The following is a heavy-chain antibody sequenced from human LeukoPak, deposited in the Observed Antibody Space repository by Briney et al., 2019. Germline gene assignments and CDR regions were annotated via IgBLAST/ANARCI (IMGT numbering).Heavy chain of an antibody. CDR1: GFTFSSYG. D-gene: IGHD2/OR15-2a*01. CDR3: ARDFYDGFALDY. J-gene: IGHJ4*02. Sequence: GGSLRLSCAASGFTFSSYGMNWVRQAPGKGLEWVSFIFSSSTYIYYTDSVKGRFTISRDNARNSLYLQMDNLRAEDTGVYYCARDFYDGFALDYWGQGTLVTVSS. CDR2: IFSSSTYI. V-gene: IGHV3-21*03.